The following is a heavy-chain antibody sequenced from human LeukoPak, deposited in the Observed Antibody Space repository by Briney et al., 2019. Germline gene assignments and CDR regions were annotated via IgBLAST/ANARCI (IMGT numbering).Heavy chain of an antibody. CDR1: GGSTSSYY. V-gene: IGHV4-59*01. CDR2: IYYSGST. Sequence: SETLSLTCTVSGGSTSSYYWSWIRQPPGKRLEWIGYIYYSGSTNYNPSLKSRVTISVDTSKNQFSLKLSSVTAADTAVYYCARVTWASNWFDPWGQGTLVTVSS. J-gene: IGHJ5*02. CDR3: ARVTWASNWFDP.